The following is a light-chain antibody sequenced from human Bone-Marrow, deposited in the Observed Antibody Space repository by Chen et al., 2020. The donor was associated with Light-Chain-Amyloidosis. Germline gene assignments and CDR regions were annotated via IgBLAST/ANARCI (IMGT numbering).Light chain of an antibody. CDR3: QSADSSGTYEVI. CDR2: RDT. V-gene: IGLV3-25*03. CDR1: DLPTKY. J-gene: IGLJ2*01. Sequence: SYELTHPPSVSVSPGQTARITCSGDDLPTKYAYWYQQKPGQAPVLVIHRDTERPSGISERFSGSSSGTTATLTINGVQAEDEADYHCQSADSSGTYEVIFGGGTKLTVL.